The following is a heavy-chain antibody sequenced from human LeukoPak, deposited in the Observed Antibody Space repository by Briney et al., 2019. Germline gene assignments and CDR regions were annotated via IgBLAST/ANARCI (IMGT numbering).Heavy chain of an antibody. J-gene: IGHJ4*02. CDR2: IPASGGST. CDR3: AKESSGGWYFDY. D-gene: IGHD6-19*01. Sequence: GGSLRLSCAASGFSFSSNVMIWVRQAPGKGLEWVSSIPASGGSTYYADSVKGRFTISRDNSKNSLYLQMNSLRAEDTAVYYCAKESSGGWYFDYWGQGTLVTVSS. CDR1: GFSFSSNV. V-gene: IGHV3-23*01.